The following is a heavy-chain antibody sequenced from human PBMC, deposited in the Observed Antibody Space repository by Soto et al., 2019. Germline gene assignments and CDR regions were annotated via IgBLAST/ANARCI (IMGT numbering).Heavy chain of an antibody. CDR2: IYYSGST. CDR3: ARDQITIAAAGRGYYGMDV. CDR1: GGSISSGGYY. D-gene: IGHD6-13*01. Sequence: SETLSLTCTVAGGSISSGGYYWSWIRQHPGKGLEWIGYIYYSGSTYYNPSLKSRVTISVDTSKNQFSLKLSSVTAADTAVYYCARDQITIAAAGRGYYGMDVWGQGTTVTVSS. V-gene: IGHV4-31*03. J-gene: IGHJ6*02.